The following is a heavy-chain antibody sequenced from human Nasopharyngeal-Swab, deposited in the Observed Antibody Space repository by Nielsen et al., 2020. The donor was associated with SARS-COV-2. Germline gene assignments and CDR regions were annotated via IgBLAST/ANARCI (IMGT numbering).Heavy chain of an antibody. CDR3: ASLPNPYQGWFDP. J-gene: IGHJ5*02. CDR2: IYPGDSDT. Sequence: GGSLRLSCKGSGYSFTSYWIGWVGQMPGKGLEWMGIIYPGDSDTRYSPSFQGQVTISADKSISTAHLQWSSLKASDTAMYYCASLPNPYQGWFDPWGQGTLVTISS. CDR1: GYSFTSYW. D-gene: IGHD2-2*01. V-gene: IGHV5-51*01.